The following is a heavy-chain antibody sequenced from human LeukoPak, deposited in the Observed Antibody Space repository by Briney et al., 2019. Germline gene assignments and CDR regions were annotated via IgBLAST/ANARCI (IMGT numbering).Heavy chain of an antibody. J-gene: IGHJ6*04. Sequence: SETLSLTCTVSGGSISSYYWSWIRQPPGKGLEWIGYIYYGGSTNYNPSLKSRVIISVDTSKNQFSLKLSSVTAADTAVYYCARASMDVWGKGTTVTVSS. CDR3: ARASMDV. CDR1: GGSISSYY. CDR2: IYYGGST. V-gene: IGHV4-59*01.